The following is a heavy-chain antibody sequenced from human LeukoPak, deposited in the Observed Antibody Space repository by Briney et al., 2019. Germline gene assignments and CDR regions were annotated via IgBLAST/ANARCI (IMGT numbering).Heavy chain of an antibody. CDR1: GGSFRGYY. CDR3: ASRLARVRGVIITSKGFGY. CDR2: INHSGST. D-gene: IGHD3-10*01. J-gene: IGHJ4*02. Sequence: SETLSLSCAVYGGSFRGYYWSWIRQPPGKGLEWIGEINHSGSTNYNPSLKSRVTISIDTSKNQLSLKLSSVTAADTAVYYCASRLARVRGVIITSKGFGYWGQGTLVTVSS. V-gene: IGHV4-34*01.